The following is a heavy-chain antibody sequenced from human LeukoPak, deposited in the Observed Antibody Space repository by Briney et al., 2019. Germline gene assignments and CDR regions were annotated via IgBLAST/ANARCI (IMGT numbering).Heavy chain of an antibody. Sequence: ASVKVSCKASGYTFTSYAMNWVRQAPGQGLEWMGWISAYNGVTNYAQKFQGRVTMTTDTSSNTAYMELRSLRSDDTAVYYCARGGSSWYEIDYWGQGTLVTVSS. D-gene: IGHD6-13*01. CDR3: ARGGSSWYEIDY. V-gene: IGHV1-18*01. CDR1: GYTFTSYA. J-gene: IGHJ4*02. CDR2: ISAYNGVT.